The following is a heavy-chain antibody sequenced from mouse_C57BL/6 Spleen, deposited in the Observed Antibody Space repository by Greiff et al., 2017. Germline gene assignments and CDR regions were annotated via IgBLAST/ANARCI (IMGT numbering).Heavy chain of an antibody. J-gene: IGHJ4*01. V-gene: IGHV1-82*01. CDR2: IYPGDGDT. CDR1: GYAFSSSW. Sequence: VQLQQSGPELVKPGASVKISCKASGYAFSSSWMNWVKQRPGKGLEWIGRIYPGDGDTNYNGYIKGKATLTADKYSSTTYMQLSGLASEEYAVYFSARRGGAMDYWGQGTSVTVSS. CDR3: ARRGGAMDY.